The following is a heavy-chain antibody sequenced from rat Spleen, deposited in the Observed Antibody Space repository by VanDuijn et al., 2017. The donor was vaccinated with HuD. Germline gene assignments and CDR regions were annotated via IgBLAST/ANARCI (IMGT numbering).Heavy chain of an antibody. CDR2: ISPGGGST. CDR3: TTDYGGYGDY. Sequence: EVQLVESGGGLVQPGRSLNLSCAASGFTFSNYYMAWVRQAPTEGLEWVAYISPGGGSTYHRDSVKGRFTISRDNAESTLYLQMDRLRSEDTATYYCTTDYGGYGDYWGQGVMVTVSP. J-gene: IGHJ2*01. V-gene: IGHV5-27*01. D-gene: IGHD1-11*01. CDR1: GFTFSNYY.